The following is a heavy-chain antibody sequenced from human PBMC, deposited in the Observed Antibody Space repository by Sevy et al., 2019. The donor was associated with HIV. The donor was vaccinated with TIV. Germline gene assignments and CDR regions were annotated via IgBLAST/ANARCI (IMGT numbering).Heavy chain of an antibody. CDR1: GDTVSSDSAA. J-gene: IGHJ4*02. V-gene: IGHV6-1*01. CDR3: ARDHNFVLDY. Sequence: SQTLSLTCAISGDTVSSDSAAWNWIGQSAARGLEWLGRRYYRSTWHKDYATSLNSRMTINPDTSKNQFSLQLNSVTPEDTAVYYCARDHNFVLDYWGQGVLVTVSS. CDR2: RYYRSTWHK. D-gene: IGHD1-20*01.